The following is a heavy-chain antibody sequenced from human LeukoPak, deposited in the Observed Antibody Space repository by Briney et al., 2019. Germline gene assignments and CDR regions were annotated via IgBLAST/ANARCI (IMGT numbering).Heavy chain of an antibody. CDR3: ARSERSGIYFDY. CDR1: GGSFSGYY. D-gene: IGHD6-13*01. J-gene: IGHJ4*02. V-gene: IGHV4-34*01. CDR2: INHSGST. Sequence: SETLSLTCAVYGGSFSGYYWSWIRQPPGKGLEWIVEINHSGSTNYNPSLKSRVTISVDTSRNQFSLKVSSVTAADTAVYYCARSERSGIYFDYWGQGTLVTVSS.